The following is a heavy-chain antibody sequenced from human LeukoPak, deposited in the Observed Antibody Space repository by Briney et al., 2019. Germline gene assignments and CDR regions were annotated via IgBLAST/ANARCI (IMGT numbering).Heavy chain of an antibody. D-gene: IGHD5-12*01. CDR2: ISWNSGSI. Sequence: GRSLRLSCAASGSTFDDYAMHWVRQAPGKGLEWVSGISWNSGSIGYADSVKGRFTISRDNAKNSLYLQMNSLRAEDTALYYCAKDTGYSGYDSPYYYYYGMDVWGQGTTVTVSS. CDR3: AKDTGYSGYDSPYYYYYGMDV. CDR1: GSTFDDYA. V-gene: IGHV3-9*01. J-gene: IGHJ6*02.